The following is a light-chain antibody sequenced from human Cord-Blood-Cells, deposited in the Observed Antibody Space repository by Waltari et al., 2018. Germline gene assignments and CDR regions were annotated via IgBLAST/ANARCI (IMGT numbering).Light chain of an antibody. Sequence: SYVLTQPPSVSVAPGKTARITCGGHNIGSKSVHWYQQKPGQAPVLVIYYDSDRPSGIPERFSGANSGNTATLTSSRVEAGDEADYYCQVWDSSSDHRVFGGGTKLTVL. CDR1: NIGSKS. J-gene: IGLJ3*02. V-gene: IGLV3-21*04. CDR3: QVWDSSSDHRV. CDR2: YDS.